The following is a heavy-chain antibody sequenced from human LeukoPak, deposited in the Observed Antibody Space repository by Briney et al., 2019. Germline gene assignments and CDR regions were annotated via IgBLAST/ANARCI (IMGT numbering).Heavy chain of an antibody. CDR3: AGGMVRGRVPPFDY. V-gene: IGHV3-9*01. CDR1: GFTFDDYA. CDR2: ISWNSGSI. J-gene: IGHJ4*02. D-gene: IGHD3-10*01. Sequence: PGRSLRLSCAASGFTFDDYAMYWVRQAPGKGLEWVSGISWNSGSIGYADSVKGRFTISRDNAKNSLYLQMNSLRAEDTAVYYCAGGMVRGRVPPFDYWGQGTLVTVSS.